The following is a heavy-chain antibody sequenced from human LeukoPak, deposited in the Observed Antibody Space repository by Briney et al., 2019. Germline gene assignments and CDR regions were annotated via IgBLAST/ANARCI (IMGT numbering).Heavy chain of an antibody. CDR1: GYTFNSYD. D-gene: IGHD7-27*01. CDR2: MTPHSGKT. J-gene: IGHJ5*02. V-gene: IGHV1-8*01. Sequence: ASVKVSFKASGYTFNSYDINWVRQATGQGLEWMGWMTPHSGKTGYAQKFQGRVTITRNISISTAYLELSSLRSEDTAVYYCARDGLTGYSGGWFDPWGQGTLSPSPQ. CDR3: ARDGLTGYSGGWFDP.